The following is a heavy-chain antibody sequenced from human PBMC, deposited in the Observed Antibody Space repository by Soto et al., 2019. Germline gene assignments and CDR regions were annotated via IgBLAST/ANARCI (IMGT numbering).Heavy chain of an antibody. D-gene: IGHD6-13*01. V-gene: IGHV3-21*01. CDR1: GFTFSSYS. CDR2: ISSSSSYI. Sequence: EVQLVESGGGLVKPGGSLRLSCAASGFTFSSYSMNWVRQAPGKGLEWVSSISSSSSYIYYADSVKGRFTISRDNAKNSRYLQMNSLRAEDTAVYYCARDPSWVAAAGLGLDYWGQGTLVTVSS. CDR3: ARDPSWVAAAGLGLDY. J-gene: IGHJ4*02.